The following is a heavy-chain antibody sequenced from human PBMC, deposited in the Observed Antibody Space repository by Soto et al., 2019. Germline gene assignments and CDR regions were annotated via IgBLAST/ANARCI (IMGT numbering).Heavy chain of an antibody. CDR3: ARGGDPTAGGTGAFEI. J-gene: IGHJ3*02. Sequence: SQPLSLTWPFTFGSISATYWRWVLQPPWEELEWIGYVHFSGTSSYNPSLRSRITMSGDTSKNQLSLKVASVIAADTAVYYCARGGDPTAGGTGAFEIWGQGIMVTVSS. CDR1: FGSISATY. V-gene: IGHV4-59*01. D-gene: IGHD2-8*02. CDR2: VHFSGTS.